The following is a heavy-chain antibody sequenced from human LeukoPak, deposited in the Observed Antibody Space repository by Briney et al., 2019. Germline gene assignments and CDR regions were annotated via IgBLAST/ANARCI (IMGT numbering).Heavy chain of an antibody. CDR2: ISYDGINK. CDR3: ANPYDSSGYADDAFDI. CDR1: GFTFSSYG. V-gene: IGHV3-30*18. Sequence: GGSLKLSCAASGFTFSSYGMHWVRPAPGKGLAWVAVISYDGINKYYADSVKGRFTISRDNSKNTLYLQMNSLRAEDTAVYYCANPYDSSGYADDAFDIWGQGTMVTVSS. J-gene: IGHJ3*02. D-gene: IGHD3-22*01.